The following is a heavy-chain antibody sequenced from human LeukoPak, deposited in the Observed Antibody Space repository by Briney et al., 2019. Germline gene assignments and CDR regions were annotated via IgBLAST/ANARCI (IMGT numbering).Heavy chain of an antibody. CDR2: IYTSGST. CDR1: GGSISSYY. J-gene: IGHJ6*03. D-gene: IGHD2-2*01. Sequence: KASETLSLTCTVSGGSISSYYWSWIRQPPGKGLEWIGRIYTSGSTNYNPSLKSRVTISVDTSKNQFSLKLSSVTAADTAVYYCASESLSTSFFYYYYMDVWGKGTTVTVSS. CDR3: ASESLSTSFFYYYYMDV. V-gene: IGHV4-4*08.